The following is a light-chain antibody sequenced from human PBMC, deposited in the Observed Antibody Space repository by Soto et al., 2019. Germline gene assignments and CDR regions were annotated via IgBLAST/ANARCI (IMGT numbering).Light chain of an antibody. CDR2: GAP. V-gene: IGKV3-20*01. Sequence: EIVLTQSPGTLSLSPGERATLSCRASQSVSSSYLAWYQQKPGQAPRLLIYGAPSRAIGIPDRFSGSGSGTDFTLTTSRLEPEDFAVYYCQQYDRSLFTFGPGTKVDIK. CDR3: QQYDRSLFT. J-gene: IGKJ3*01. CDR1: QSVSSSY.